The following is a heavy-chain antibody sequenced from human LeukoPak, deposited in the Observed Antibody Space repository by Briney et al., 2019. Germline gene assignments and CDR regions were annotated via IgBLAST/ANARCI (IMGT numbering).Heavy chain of an antibody. CDR3: AGDGRIYDFWSGYYQFDY. J-gene: IGHJ4*02. D-gene: IGHD3-3*01. CDR2: LIPIFGTA. V-gene: IGHV1-69*13. Sequence: SVKVSCKASGGTFSSYAISWVRQAPGQGLEWMGGLIPIFGTANYAQKFQGRVTITADESTSTAYMELSSLRSEDTAVYYCAGDGRIYDFWSGYYQFDYWGQGTLVTVSS. CDR1: GGTFSSYA.